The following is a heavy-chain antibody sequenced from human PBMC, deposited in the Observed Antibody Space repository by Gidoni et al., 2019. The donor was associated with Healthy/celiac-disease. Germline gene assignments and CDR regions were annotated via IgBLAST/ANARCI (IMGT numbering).Heavy chain of an antibody. D-gene: IGHD2-15*01. CDR2: ISGSGGST. V-gene: IGHV3-23*01. Sequence: EVQLLESGGGLVQPGGSLRLSCAASGFTFSSSAMSWVRQAPGKGLEWVSAISGSGGSTYYADSVKGRFTISRDNSKNTLYLQMNSLRAEDTAVYYCAKKGQYCSGGSCYGLDGGNWFDYWGQGTLVTVSS. CDR1: GFTFSSSA. CDR3: AKKGQYCSGGSCYGLDGGNWFDY. J-gene: IGHJ4*02.